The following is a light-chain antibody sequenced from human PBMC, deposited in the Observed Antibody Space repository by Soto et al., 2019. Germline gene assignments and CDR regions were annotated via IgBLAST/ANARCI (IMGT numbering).Light chain of an antibody. Sequence: AIQMTQSPSSLSASVGGRVTITWRASQGIRNDLGWYQQKPGKAPKLLIYAASSLQSGVPSRFSGSGSGTDFTLTISSLQPEDFATYYCLQDYNYPRTFGQGTKVDIK. CDR2: AAS. J-gene: IGKJ1*01. V-gene: IGKV1-6*01. CDR1: QGIRND. CDR3: LQDYNYPRT.